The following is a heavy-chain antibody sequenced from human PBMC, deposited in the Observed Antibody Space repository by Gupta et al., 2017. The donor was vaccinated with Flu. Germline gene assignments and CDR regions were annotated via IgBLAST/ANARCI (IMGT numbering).Heavy chain of an antibody. J-gene: IGHJ4*02. CDR2: VGAGGDRT. CDR3: AKDRSGTPAIDY. V-gene: IGHV3-23*01. Sequence: EVQLLESGGALVQPGGSLRLSCAASGPTFSDYAMNWVRQAPGKGLEWVSTVGAGGDRTYYADSVMGRFTISRDNAKKTVYLQMTSLRGDDTAVYYWAKDRSGTPAIDYWGQVTLVTVS. CDR1: GPTFSDYA. D-gene: IGHD6-13*01.